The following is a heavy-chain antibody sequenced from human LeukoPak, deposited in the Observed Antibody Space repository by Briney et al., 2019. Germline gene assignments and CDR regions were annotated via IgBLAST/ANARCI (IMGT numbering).Heavy chain of an antibody. D-gene: IGHD3-10*01. CDR2: INSDGINT. CDR1: GFTFSNYW. Sequence: GGSLRLSCAASGFTFSNYWMHWVRQAPGKGLVWVSRINSDGINTSYADSVKGRFTISRDNSKNTLYLQMNSLRAEDTAVYYCAKDSGPLGFDPWGQGTLVTVSS. J-gene: IGHJ5*02. CDR3: AKDSGPLGFDP. V-gene: IGHV3-74*01.